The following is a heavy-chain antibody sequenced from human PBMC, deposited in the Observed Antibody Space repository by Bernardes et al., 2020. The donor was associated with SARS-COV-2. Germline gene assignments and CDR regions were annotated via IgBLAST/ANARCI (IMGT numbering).Heavy chain of an antibody. CDR2: IWYDGSNK. CDR1: GFTFSSYG. J-gene: IGHJ5*02. Sequence: GGSLRLSCAASGFTFSSYGMHWVRQAPGKGLEWVAVIWYDGSNKYYADSVKGRFTISRDNSKNTLYLQMNSLRAEDTAVYYCARDVPHGDGYNLWGQGTLVTVSS. D-gene: IGHD5-12*01. V-gene: IGHV3-33*01. CDR3: ARDVPHGDGYNL.